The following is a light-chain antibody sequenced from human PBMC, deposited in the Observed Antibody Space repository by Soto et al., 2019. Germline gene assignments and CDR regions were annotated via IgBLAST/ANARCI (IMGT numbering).Light chain of an antibody. J-gene: IGKJ1*01. V-gene: IGKV3-11*01. Sequence: EIVWTQSPSTLSLYPGERATLACRASQSVSSYLAWYQQKPGQAPRLLIYDASNRATGIPARFSGSGSGTDFPLTISSLEPEDFAVYYCQQRSNCPVTFGQGTKVESK. CDR2: DAS. CDR3: QQRSNCPVT. CDR1: QSVSSY.